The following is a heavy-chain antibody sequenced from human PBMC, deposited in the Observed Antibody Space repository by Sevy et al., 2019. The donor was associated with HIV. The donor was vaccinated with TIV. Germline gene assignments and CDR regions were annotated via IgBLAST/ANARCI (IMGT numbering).Heavy chain of an antibody. D-gene: IGHD3-3*01. CDR3: AKVLSGEFLEWLWPIDYYYGMDV. J-gene: IGHJ6*02. Sequence: QLGGSLRLSCAASGFTFSSYGMHWVRQAPGKGLEWVAVISYDGSNKYYADSVKGRFTISRDNSKNTLYLQMNSLRAEDTAVYYCAKVLSGEFLEWLWPIDYYYGMDVWGQGTTVTVSS. CDR2: ISYDGSNK. CDR1: GFTFSSYG. V-gene: IGHV3-30*18.